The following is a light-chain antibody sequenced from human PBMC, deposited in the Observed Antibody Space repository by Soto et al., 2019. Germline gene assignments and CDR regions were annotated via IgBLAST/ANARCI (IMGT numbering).Light chain of an antibody. CDR2: RNN. CDR3: AAWDDSLSGWV. V-gene: IGLV1-47*01. Sequence: QSVLTQPPSASGTPGQRVTISCSGSTSNIGNNYLYWYQQLPGTAPKLLIYRNNQRPSEVPDRFSGSKSATSASLAISGLRSEDEADYYCAAWDDSLSGWVFGGGTQLTVL. J-gene: IGLJ3*02. CDR1: TSNIGNNY.